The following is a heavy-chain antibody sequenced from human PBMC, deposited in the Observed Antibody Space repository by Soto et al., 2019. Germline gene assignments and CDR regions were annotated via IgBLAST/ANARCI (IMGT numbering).Heavy chain of an antibody. V-gene: IGHV4-34*01. CDR1: GGSFSGYY. D-gene: IGHD3-9*01. CDR3: ARSGILTGPSPGFDY. CDR2: INHSGST. Sequence: SETLSLTCAVYGGSFSGYYWSWIRQPPGKGLEWIGEINHSGSTNYNPSLKSRVTISVDTSKNQFSLKLSSVTAADTAVYYCARSGILTGPSPGFDYWGQGTLVTVSS. J-gene: IGHJ4*02.